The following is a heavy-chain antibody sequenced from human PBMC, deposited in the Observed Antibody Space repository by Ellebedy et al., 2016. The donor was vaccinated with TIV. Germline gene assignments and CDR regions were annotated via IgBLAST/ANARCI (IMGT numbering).Heavy chain of an antibody. CDR2: IYYSGRT. V-gene: IGHV4-31*03. CDR1: GGPISRGGYY. D-gene: IGHD6-13*01. J-gene: IGHJ3*02. Sequence: MPSETLSLTCTVSGGPISRGGYYWSWIRQHPGKGLEWIGHIYYSGRTYYNPSLKSRITFSEDLSENQFSLKLTSVTAADTAVYYCARGTITAAVKSDALDIWGPGTLVTVSS. CDR3: ARGTITAAVKSDALDI.